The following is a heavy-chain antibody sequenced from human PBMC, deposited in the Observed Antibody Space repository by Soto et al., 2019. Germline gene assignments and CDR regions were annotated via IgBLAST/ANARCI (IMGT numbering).Heavy chain of an antibody. V-gene: IGHV3-33*01. CDR1: GFTFSAYA. CDR3: ARDEYRCMDY. CDR2: VWYDGNNK. J-gene: IGHJ4*02. Sequence: AGSLRLSCAASGFTFSAYAMHWVRQAPGKGLEWVAIVWYDGNNKNYADSVKGRFTISRDNSKNTLYLQMNSLRAEDTAVYYCARDEYRCMDYWGQGTLVTVS. D-gene: IGHD2-8*01.